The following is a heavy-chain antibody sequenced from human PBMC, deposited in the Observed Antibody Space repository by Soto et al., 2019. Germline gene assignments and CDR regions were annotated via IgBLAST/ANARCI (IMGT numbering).Heavy chain of an antibody. CDR2: IFYSGST. V-gene: IGHV4-39*01. D-gene: IGHD1-1*01. Sequence: PSETLSLTCTVSGVSINTNNYYWGWVRQPPGKGLEWIGNIFYSGSTFYNPSLRSRLTISVDTSKNQFSLRLNSVTAADAAVYYWAGFVVQASRTTGFDYWGQGTLVTVSS. CDR1: GVSINTNNYY. J-gene: IGHJ4*02. CDR3: AGFVVQASRTTGFDY.